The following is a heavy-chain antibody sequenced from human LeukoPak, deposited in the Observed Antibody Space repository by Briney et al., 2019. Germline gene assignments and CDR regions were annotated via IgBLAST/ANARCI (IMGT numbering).Heavy chain of an antibody. CDR3: ARGTDYERFDY. J-gene: IGHJ4*02. CDR1: GGSISSGGYY. CDR2: IYYSGST. D-gene: IGHD3-16*01. V-gene: IGHV4-31*03. Sequence: SETLSLTCTVSGGSISSGGYYGSWIRQHPGKGLEWIGYIYYSGSTYYNPSLKSRVTISVDTSKNQFSLKLSSVTAADTAVYYCARGTDYERFDYWGQGTLVTVSS.